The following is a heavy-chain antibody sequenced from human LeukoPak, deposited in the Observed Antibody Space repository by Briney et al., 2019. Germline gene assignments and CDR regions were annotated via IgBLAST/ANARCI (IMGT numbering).Heavy chain of an antibody. CDR1: GFTVSSCY. CDR2: IYTGGST. Sequence: GGSLRLSCAASGFTVSSCYMTWVRQAPGKGLEWVSIIYTGGSTYYADSVKGRFTISRDNSKNTLYLQMNSLRAEDTAVYYCARDEGYYFDCWGQGTLVTVSS. J-gene: IGHJ4*02. CDR3: ARDEGYYFDC. V-gene: IGHV3-53*01.